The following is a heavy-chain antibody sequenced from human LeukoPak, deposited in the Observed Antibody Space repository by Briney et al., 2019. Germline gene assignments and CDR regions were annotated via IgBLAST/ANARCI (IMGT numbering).Heavy chain of an antibody. CDR3: AKPGSSWSYYYFDY. CDR1: GFTFSSYG. CDR2: ISGSGGST. D-gene: IGHD6-13*01. J-gene: IGHJ4*02. V-gene: IGHV3-23*01. Sequence: GGSLRLSCAASGFTFSSYGMSWVRQALGKGLEWVSAISGSGGSTYYADSVKGRFTISRDNSKNTLYLQMNSLRAEDTAVYYCAKPGSSWSYYYFDYWGQGTLVTVSS.